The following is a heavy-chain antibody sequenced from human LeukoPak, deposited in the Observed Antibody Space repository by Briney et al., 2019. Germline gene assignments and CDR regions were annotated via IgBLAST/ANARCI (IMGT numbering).Heavy chain of an antibody. J-gene: IGHJ4*02. CDR1: GGSISSNNW. CDR2: FYHSGST. CDR3: AKSGYYSFRGFDY. D-gene: IGHD3-3*01. Sequence: PSGTLSLTYAVSGGSISSNNWWSWVRQPPGKGLEWIGEFYHSGSTNYNPSLKGRVTISVDTSKNQFSLKLSSVTAADTAVYYCAKSGYYSFRGFDYWGQGTLVTVSS. V-gene: IGHV4-4*02.